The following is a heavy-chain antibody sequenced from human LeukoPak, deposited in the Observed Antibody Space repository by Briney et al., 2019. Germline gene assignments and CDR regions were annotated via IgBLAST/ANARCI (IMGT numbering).Heavy chain of an antibody. D-gene: IGHD2-15*01. V-gene: IGHV4-30-4*01. CDR2: IYYSGST. Sequence: SETLSLTCTVSGGSISSGDYYWSWICQPPGKGLEWIGYIYYSGSTYYNPSLKSRVTISVDTSKNQFSLKLSSVTAADTAVYYCARDRYCSGGSCYYLRFGDAFDIWGQGTMVTVSS. CDR1: GGSISSGDYY. CDR3: ARDRYCSGGSCYYLRFGDAFDI. J-gene: IGHJ3*02.